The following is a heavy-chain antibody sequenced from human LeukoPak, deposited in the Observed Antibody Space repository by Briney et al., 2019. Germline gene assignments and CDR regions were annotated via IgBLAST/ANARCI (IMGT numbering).Heavy chain of an antibody. J-gene: IGHJ4*02. CDR3: ARENVEMAINN. Sequence: PGGSLRLSCAASGFTFSSYSMNWVRQAPGKGLEWVSSISSSSSYIYYADSVKGRFTISRGNAKNSLYLQMNSLRAEDTAVYYCARENVEMAINNWGQGTLVTVSS. D-gene: IGHD5-24*01. CDR1: GFTFSSYS. V-gene: IGHV3-21*01. CDR2: ISSSSSYI.